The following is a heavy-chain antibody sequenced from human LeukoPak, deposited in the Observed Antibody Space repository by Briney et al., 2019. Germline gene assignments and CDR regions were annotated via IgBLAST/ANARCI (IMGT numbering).Heavy chain of an antibody. V-gene: IGHV4-59*11. CDR1: GDSISSHY. CDR3: ARGGWSLDY. D-gene: IGHD6-19*01. CDR2: IHYSGTT. J-gene: IGHJ4*02. Sequence: SETLSLTCTGSGDSISSHYWTWIRQPPGKGLEWVGYIHYSGTTNYNPSLKSRITTSLDTSRNQFSLKLNSVTAADTAVYYCARGGWSLDYWGQGTLVTVSS.